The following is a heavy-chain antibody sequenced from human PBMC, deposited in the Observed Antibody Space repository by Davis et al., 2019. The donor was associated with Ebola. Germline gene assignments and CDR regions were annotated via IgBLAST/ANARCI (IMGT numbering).Heavy chain of an antibody. Sequence: GGSLRLSCAASGFTVSSNYMSWVRQAPGKGLEWVSSISSSSSYIYYADSVKGRFTISRDNSKNTLYLQMKRLRAEDTAVYYCAKETKLGTSYWGQGTLVTVSS. CDR2: ISSSSSYI. D-gene: IGHD3-16*01. CDR3: AKETKLGTSY. V-gene: IGHV3-21*04. J-gene: IGHJ4*02. CDR1: GFTVSSNY.